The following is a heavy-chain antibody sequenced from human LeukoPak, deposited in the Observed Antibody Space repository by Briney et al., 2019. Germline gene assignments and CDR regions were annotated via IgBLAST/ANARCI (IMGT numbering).Heavy chain of an antibody. V-gene: IGHV1-24*01. CDR2: FDPEDGET. D-gene: IGHD3-10*01. J-gene: IGHJ3*02. CDR1: GYTLTELS. Sequence: ASVKVSCKVSGYTLTELSMHWVRQAPGKGLEWMGGFDPEDGETIYAQESQGRVTMTEDTSTDTAYMELSSLRSEDTAVYYCAALIRITMVRGVIDGLDIWGQGTMVTVSS. CDR3: AALIRITMVRGVIDGLDI.